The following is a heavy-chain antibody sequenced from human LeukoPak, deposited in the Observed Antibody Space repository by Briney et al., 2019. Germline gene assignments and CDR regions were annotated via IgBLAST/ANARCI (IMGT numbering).Heavy chain of an antibody. Sequence: GGSLRLSCAASGFTFSNYGMHWVRQAPGKGLEWVAFIRSDGSTEYYADSVKGRFTISRDNAKNTLFLQMSSLRAGDTAVYYCAKDIYGDSWGQGTLVTVSS. D-gene: IGHD3-3*02. CDR3: AKDIYGDS. CDR1: GFTFSNYG. J-gene: IGHJ4*02. CDR2: IRSDGSTE. V-gene: IGHV3-30*02.